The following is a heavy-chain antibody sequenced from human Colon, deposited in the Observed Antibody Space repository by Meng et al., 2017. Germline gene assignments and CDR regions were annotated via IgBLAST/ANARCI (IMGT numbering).Heavy chain of an antibody. D-gene: IGHD2-15*01. V-gene: IGHV3-23*01. J-gene: IGHJ6*02. Sequence: GGSLRLSCAASGSTSSSYAMSWVRQAPGKGLEWVSAISGSGGSTYYADSVKGRFTISRDNSKNTLYLQMNSLRAEDTAVYYCANPRYCSGGSCHPKGYYYGMDVWGQGTMVTVSS. CDR2: ISGSGGST. CDR3: ANPRYCSGGSCHPKGYYYGMDV. CDR1: GSTSSSYA.